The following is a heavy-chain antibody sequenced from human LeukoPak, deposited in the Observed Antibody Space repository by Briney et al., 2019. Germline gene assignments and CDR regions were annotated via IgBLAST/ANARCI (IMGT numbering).Heavy chain of an antibody. D-gene: IGHD1-14*01. CDR2: IYYSGSA. V-gene: IGHV4-39*01. CDR3: ACLSGNRPRGY. Sequence: SETLSLTCNVSGGSINGNTYYWGWIRQPPGKGLEWIGSIYYSGSAYYNASLKSRVSMSVDTSKNLFSLRVSSVTAADTAGYYCACLSGNRPRGYWGQGTLVTVSS. CDR1: GGSINGNTYY. J-gene: IGHJ4*02.